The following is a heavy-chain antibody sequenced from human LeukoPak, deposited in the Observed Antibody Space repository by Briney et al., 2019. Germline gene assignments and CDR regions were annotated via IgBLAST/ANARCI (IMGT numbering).Heavy chain of an antibody. Sequence: PGGSLRLSCAASGFTVRSNYMSWVRQAPGKGLEWVSLIFNDGSTYYADSVKARFTISRDNSMDTLYLQMNSLRVGDTAVYYCARDPGGDNAYWGQGTLVTVSS. D-gene: IGHD4-17*01. CDR3: ARDPGGDNAY. V-gene: IGHV3-66*01. J-gene: IGHJ4*02. CDR2: IFNDGST. CDR1: GFTVRSNY.